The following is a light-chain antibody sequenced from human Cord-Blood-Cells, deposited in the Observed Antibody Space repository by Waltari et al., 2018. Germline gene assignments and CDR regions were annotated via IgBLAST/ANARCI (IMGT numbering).Light chain of an antibody. V-gene: IGKV3-20*01. CDR3: QQYGSSPMIT. J-gene: IGKJ5*01. CDR1: QSVSSSY. CDR2: GAS. Sequence: EIVLTQSPGTLSLSPGERATLSCRASQSVSSSYLAWYQQKPGQAPRLLIYGASSRATGIPDRFSDSGSGTDFTLTISRLEPEDFAVYYCQQYGSSPMITCGQGTRLVIK.